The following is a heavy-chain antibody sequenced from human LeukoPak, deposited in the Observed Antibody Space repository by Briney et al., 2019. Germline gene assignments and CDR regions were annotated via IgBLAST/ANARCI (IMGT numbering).Heavy chain of an antibody. D-gene: IGHD3-22*01. CDR3: ARKGAYYDSSGHIDY. J-gene: IGHJ4*02. CDR2: IYPGDSDT. CDR1: GYSFTSYW. Sequence: GESLKISCKGPGYSFTSYWSGWVGQMPGKGLKWMGIIYPGDSDTRYSPSFQGQVSISADKSISTAYLQWSSLKASDTAMYYCARKGAYYDSSGHIDYWGQGTLVTVSS. V-gene: IGHV5-51*01.